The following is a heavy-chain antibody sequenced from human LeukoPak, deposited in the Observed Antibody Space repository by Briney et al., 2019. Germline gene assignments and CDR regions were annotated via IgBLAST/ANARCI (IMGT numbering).Heavy chain of an antibody. CDR2: ISIDGSST. CDR3: AKDGDSSGYYWDS. V-gene: IGHV3-74*01. Sequence: GGSLRLSCEASGFTFSSYWMHWVRQVPGKGLVWVSRISIDGSSTSYADSVKGRFTISRDNSKSTLYLQMNSLRAEDTAVYFCAKDGDSSGYYWDSWGQGTLVTVSS. D-gene: IGHD3-22*01. CDR1: GFTFSSYW. J-gene: IGHJ4*02.